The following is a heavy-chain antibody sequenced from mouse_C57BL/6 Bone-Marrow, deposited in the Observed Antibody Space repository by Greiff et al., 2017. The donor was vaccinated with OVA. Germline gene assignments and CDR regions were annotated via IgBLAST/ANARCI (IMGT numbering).Heavy chain of an antibody. J-gene: IGHJ2*01. CDR3: ARGDSTGYFDY. Sequence: QVQLKQPGAELVKPGASVKLSCKASGYTFTSYWMHWVKQRPGQGLEWIGMIHPNSGSTNYNEKFKSKATLTVDKSSSTAYMQLSSLTSEDSAVYYCARGDSTGYFDYWGQGTTLTVSS. D-gene: IGHD4-1*02. V-gene: IGHV1-64*01. CDR1: GYTFTSYW. CDR2: IHPNSGST.